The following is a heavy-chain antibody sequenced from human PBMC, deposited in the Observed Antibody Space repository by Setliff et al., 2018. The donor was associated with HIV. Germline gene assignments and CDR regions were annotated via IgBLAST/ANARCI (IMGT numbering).Heavy chain of an antibody. CDR1: GGSMNNYH. D-gene: IGHD2-15*01. Sequence: SETLSLTCTVSGGSMNNYHWSWVRQPPGKGLEWIGFVSYTGSTKYNPSLWSRVTMSVDTSRNELSLRLSSVTAADTAVYYCARDYGQEDSAMDFDHWGQGTLVTVSS. CDR3: ARDYGQEDSAMDFDH. J-gene: IGHJ4*02. V-gene: IGHV4-59*01. CDR2: VSYTGST.